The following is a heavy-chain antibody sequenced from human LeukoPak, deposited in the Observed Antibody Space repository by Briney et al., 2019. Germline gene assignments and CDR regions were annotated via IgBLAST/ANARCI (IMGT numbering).Heavy chain of an antibody. CDR3: AKDDPQYYYGSGSYYRIPRYYGMDV. CDR2: ISGSGGST. CDR1: GFTFSSYA. Sequence: GGSLRLSCAASGFTFSSYAMSWVRQAPGKGLEWVSAISGSGGSTYYADSVKGRFTISRDNSKNTLYLQTNSLRAEDTAVYYCAKDDPQYYYGSGSYYRIPRYYGMDVWGQGTTVTVSS. D-gene: IGHD3-10*01. J-gene: IGHJ6*02. V-gene: IGHV3-23*01.